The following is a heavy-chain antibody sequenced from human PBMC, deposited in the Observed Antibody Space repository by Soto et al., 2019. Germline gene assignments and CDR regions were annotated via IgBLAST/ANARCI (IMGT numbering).Heavy chain of an antibody. CDR2: INHSGIT. V-gene: IGHV4-34*01. CDR1: GGSFNYYY. CDR3: ARGECCGSTRCSGFYGMDV. Sequence: SETLSLTCGVYGGSFNYYYWNWIRQPPGKGLEWIGEINHSGITNYNPSLKSRVTISVDTSKNQFSLRLSSVTAADTAVYYCARGECCGSTRCSGFYGMDVWGQGTTVTVSS. D-gene: IGHD2-2*01. J-gene: IGHJ6*02.